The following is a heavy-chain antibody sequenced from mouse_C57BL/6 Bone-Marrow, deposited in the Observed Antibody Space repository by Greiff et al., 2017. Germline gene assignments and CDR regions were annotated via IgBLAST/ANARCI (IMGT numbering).Heavy chain of an antibody. Sequence: QVQLQQSGPGLVQPSQSLSITCTVSGFSFTNYGVHWVRQSPGKGLEWLGVIWRGGNTDSNAAFISRLSISKENSKSQVFLKMNNLKADDTAIYYCARNSNSWFAYWGQGTLVTVSA. CDR3: ARNSNSWFAY. J-gene: IGHJ3*01. D-gene: IGHD2-5*01. CDR2: IWRGGNT. CDR1: GFSFTNYG. V-gene: IGHV2-2*01.